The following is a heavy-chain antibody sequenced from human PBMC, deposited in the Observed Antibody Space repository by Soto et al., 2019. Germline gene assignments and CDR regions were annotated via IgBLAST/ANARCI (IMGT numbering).Heavy chain of an antibody. CDR2: IYYSGST. V-gene: IGHV4-31*03. Sequence: SETLSLTCTVSGGSISSGGYYWSWIRQHPGKGLEWIGYIYYSGSTYYNPSLKSRVTISVDTSKNQFSLKLSYVTAAATAVYYCARDTLGYCSSTSCLGGWFDPWGQGNLVTVSS. J-gene: IGHJ5*02. CDR3: ARDTLGYCSSTSCLGGWFDP. CDR1: GGSISSGGYY. D-gene: IGHD2-2*01.